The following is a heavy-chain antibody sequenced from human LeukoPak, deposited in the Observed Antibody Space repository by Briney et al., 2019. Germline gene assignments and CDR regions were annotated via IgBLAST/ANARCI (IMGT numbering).Heavy chain of an antibody. Sequence: SETLSLTCTVSGGSISSGGYYWSWIRQHPGNGLEWIGYIYYSGSTYYNPSLKSRVTISVDTSKNQFSLKLSSVTAADTAVYYCARAGAVDTAMATIYYYYGMDVWGQGTTVTVSS. J-gene: IGHJ6*02. D-gene: IGHD5-18*01. V-gene: IGHV4-31*03. CDR3: ARAGAVDTAMATIYYYYGMDV. CDR2: IYYSGST. CDR1: GGSISSGGYY.